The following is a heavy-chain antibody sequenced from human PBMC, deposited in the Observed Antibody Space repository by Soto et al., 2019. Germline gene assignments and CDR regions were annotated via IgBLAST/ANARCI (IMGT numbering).Heavy chain of an antibody. D-gene: IGHD3-10*01. J-gene: IGHJ6*02. CDR3: ARDHYYGSGQIPRGMDV. Sequence: SETLSLTCTVSGGSISSGGYYWSWIRQHPGKGLEWIGYIYYSGSTYYNPSLKSRVTISVDTSKNQFSLKLSSVTAADTAVYYCARDHYYGSGQIPRGMDVWGQGTTVTVSS. CDR2: IYYSGST. CDR1: GGSISSGGYY. V-gene: IGHV4-31*03.